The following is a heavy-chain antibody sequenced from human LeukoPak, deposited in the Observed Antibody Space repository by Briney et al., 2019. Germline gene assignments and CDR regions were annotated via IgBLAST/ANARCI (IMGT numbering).Heavy chain of an antibody. Sequence: GASVKVSCTASGYTFTSYDINWVRQATGQGLEWMGWMNPNSGNTGYAQRFQGRVTMTRNTSISTAYMELSSLRSEDPAVYYCARVSSGDCSGGSCYSPLFYGMDVWGQGTTVTVSS. CDR1: GYTFTSYD. J-gene: IGHJ6*02. D-gene: IGHD2-15*01. V-gene: IGHV1-8*01. CDR3: ARVSSGDCSGGSCYSPLFYGMDV. CDR2: MNPNSGNT.